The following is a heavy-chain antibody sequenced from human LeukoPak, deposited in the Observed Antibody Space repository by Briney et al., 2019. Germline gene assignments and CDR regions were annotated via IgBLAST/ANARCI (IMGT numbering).Heavy chain of an antibody. CDR2: INPNSGGT. J-gene: IGHJ4*02. CDR3: ARDNRRTVD. V-gene: IGHV1-2*02. Sequence: GASVKVSCKASGYTFTGYYMHWVRQAPGQGLEWMGWINPNSGGTNYAQKFQGRVTMTRDMSTSTVYMELSSLRSEDTAVYYCARDNRRTVDWGQGTLVTVSS. D-gene: IGHD4-23*01. CDR1: GYTFTGYY.